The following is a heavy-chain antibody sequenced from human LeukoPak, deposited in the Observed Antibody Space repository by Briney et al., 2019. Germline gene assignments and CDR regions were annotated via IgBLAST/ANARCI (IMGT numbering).Heavy chain of an antibody. V-gene: IGHV1-24*01. CDR2: FDPEDGET. CDR3: ARCLWSGYSALNYYYYGMDV. CDR1: GYTLTELS. Sequence: ASVKVSCKVSGYTLTELSMHWVRQAPGKGLEWMGGFDPEDGETIYAQKFQGRVTITADESTSTAYMELSSLRSEDTAVYYCARCLWSGYSALNYYYYGMDVWGQGTTVTVSS. D-gene: IGHD3-3*01. J-gene: IGHJ6*02.